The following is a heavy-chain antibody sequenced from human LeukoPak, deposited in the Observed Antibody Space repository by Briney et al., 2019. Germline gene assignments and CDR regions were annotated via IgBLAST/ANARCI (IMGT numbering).Heavy chain of an antibody. Sequence: ASVKVSCKASGYTFTNYAMNWVRQAPGQGLEWMGWINTNTGNPTYAQGFTGRFVFSLDTSVSTAYLQISSPKAEDTAVYYCARLGYCSGGSCGGFDYWGQGTLVTVSS. V-gene: IGHV7-4-1*02. CDR2: INTNTGNP. J-gene: IGHJ4*02. CDR1: GYTFTNYA. CDR3: ARLGYCSGGSCGGFDY. D-gene: IGHD2-15*01.